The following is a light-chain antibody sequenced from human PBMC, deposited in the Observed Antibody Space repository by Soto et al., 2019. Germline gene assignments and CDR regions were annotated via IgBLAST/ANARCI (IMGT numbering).Light chain of an antibody. CDR3: QQYNNWPIT. V-gene: IGKV3-15*01. J-gene: IGKJ5*01. CDR1: QSVSSN. CDR2: GAT. Sequence: EIVMTQSPATLSVSPGERGTFSCRASQSVSSNLAWYQQKPGQAPRLLIHGATTRAAGIPARFSGSGSGAEFTLTISSLQSEDFAVYYCQQYNNWPITFGQGTRLEIK.